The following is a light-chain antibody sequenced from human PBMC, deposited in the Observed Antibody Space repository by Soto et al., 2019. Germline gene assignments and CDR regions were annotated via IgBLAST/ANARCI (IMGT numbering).Light chain of an antibody. CDR3: QQYDNLPFT. CDR1: QDISNY. V-gene: IGKV1-33*01. CDR2: DAS. J-gene: IGKJ3*01. Sequence: DIQMTQSPSSLSASVGDRVTITCQASQDISNYLNWYQQKPGKAPKLLIYDASNLETGVPSRFNGSESGTDFTVTISSLQPEDIATYYCQQYDNLPFTFGPGTKVDIK.